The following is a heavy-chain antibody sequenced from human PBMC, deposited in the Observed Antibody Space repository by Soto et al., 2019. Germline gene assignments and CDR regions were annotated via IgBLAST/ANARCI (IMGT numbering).Heavy chain of an antibody. J-gene: IGHJ6*02. CDR3: ARDLWGYCGTDCYPLDV. V-gene: IGHV4-59*01. Sequence: PSETLSLTCTVSGGSISSYYWSWIRQPPGKGLEWIGYIYYSGSTNYNPSFKSRVTISVDTSKNQFSLKLNSVTAADTAVYYCARDLWGYCGTDCYPLDVRGQGTTVTVSS. CDR2: IYYSGST. D-gene: IGHD2-21*02. CDR1: GGSISSYY.